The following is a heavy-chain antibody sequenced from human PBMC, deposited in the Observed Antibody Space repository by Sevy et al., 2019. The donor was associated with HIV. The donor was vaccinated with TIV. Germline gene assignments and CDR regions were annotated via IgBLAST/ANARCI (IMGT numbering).Heavy chain of an antibody. J-gene: IGHJ4*02. CDR1: GFTFSSYS. V-gene: IGHV3-48*01. Sequence: GGSLRLSCAASGFTFSSYSMNWVRQAPGKGLEWVSYISSSTKYYADSVKGRFTISRDKAKNSLYLQLNSLRAADTAVYYCARLSGYSNSWSYFDYWGQGTLVTVSS. D-gene: IGHD6-13*01. CDR3: ARLSGYSNSWSYFDY. CDR2: ISSSTK.